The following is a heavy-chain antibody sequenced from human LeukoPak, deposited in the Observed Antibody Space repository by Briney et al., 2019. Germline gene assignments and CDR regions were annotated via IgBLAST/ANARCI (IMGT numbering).Heavy chain of an antibody. CDR1: GFTFSHYG. CDR3: AKDVYAYGGIDY. V-gene: IGHV3-33*06. J-gene: IGHJ4*02. CDR2: IWYDGSNK. D-gene: IGHD4-23*01. Sequence: GGSLRLSCATSGFTFSHYGMHWVRPAPGKGREWVAVIWYDGSNKYYADSVKGRFTISRDNSKNTLYLQMNSLRAEDTAVYYCAKDVYAYGGIDYWGQGTLVTVSS.